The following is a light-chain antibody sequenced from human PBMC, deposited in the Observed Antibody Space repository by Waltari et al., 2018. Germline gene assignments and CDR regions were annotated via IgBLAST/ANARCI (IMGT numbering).Light chain of an antibody. CDR1: QSISSW. Sequence: DIQMTQSPSTLSASVGDRVTITCRASQSISSWLAWYQQKPGKASKLLIYKASSLESGVPSRVSGSGSGTEFTLTISSLQPDDCATYYCQQYNSYPFFGGGTKVEIK. CDR3: QQYNSYPF. J-gene: IGKJ4*01. CDR2: KAS. V-gene: IGKV1-5*03.